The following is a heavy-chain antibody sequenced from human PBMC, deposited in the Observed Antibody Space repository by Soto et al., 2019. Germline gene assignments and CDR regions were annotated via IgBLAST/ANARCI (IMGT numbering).Heavy chain of an antibody. D-gene: IGHD3-10*01. J-gene: IGHJ3*02. Sequence: EVQLVESGGGLVKPGGSLRLSCAASGFTFSSYSMNWVRQAPGKGLEWVSSISSSSSYIYYADSVKGRFTISRDNAKNSLYLQMTSLRAEDTAVYYCARVYDGEVGAFDIWGQGTMVTVSS. V-gene: IGHV3-21*01. CDR3: ARVYDGEVGAFDI. CDR1: GFTFSSYS. CDR2: ISSSSSYI.